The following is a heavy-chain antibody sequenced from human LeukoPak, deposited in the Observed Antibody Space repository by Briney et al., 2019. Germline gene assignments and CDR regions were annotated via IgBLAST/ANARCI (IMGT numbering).Heavy chain of an antibody. Sequence: PGGSLRLSCAAPGFTFSSYAMSWVRQAPGKGLEWVSAISGSGGSTYYADSVKGRFTISRDNSKNTLYLQMNSLRAEDTAVYYCAKGGRFLEWLLYSFDYWGQGTLVTVSS. D-gene: IGHD3-3*01. CDR2: ISGSGGST. V-gene: IGHV3-23*01. J-gene: IGHJ4*02. CDR3: AKGGRFLEWLLYSFDY. CDR1: GFTFSSYA.